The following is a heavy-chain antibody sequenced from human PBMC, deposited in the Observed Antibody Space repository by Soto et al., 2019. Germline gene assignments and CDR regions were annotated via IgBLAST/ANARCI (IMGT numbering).Heavy chain of an antibody. CDR3: ARGRAGYFDYYYGMDV. V-gene: IGHV4-34*01. CDR1: GGSFSGYY. CDR2: INHSGST. D-gene: IGHD5-12*01. Sequence: PLETLSLTCAVYGGSFSGYYWSWIRQPPGKGLEWIGEINHSGSTNYNPSLKSRVTISVDTSKNQFPLKLSSVTAADTAVYYCARGRAGYFDYYYGMDVWGQGTTVTVSS. J-gene: IGHJ6*02.